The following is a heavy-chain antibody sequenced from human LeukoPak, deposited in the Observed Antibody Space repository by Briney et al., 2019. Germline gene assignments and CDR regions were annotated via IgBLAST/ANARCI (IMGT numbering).Heavy chain of an antibody. CDR1: GFTFSSYS. J-gene: IGHJ4*02. V-gene: IGHV3-48*01. D-gene: IGHD1-7*01. Sequence: PGGSLRLSCAASGFTFSSYSMNWVRQAPGKGLEWVSYISSSSSTIYYADSVKGRFTISRDNAKNSLYLQMNSLRAEDTAVYYCARDRNYPPLVDWGQGTLVTVSS. CDR3: ARDRNYPPLVD. CDR2: ISSSSSTI.